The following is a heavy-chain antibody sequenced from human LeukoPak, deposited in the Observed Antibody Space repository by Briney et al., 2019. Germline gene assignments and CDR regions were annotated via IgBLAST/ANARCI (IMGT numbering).Heavy chain of an antibody. J-gene: IGHJ6*02. D-gene: IGHD2-2*01. Sequence: GRSLRLSCAASGFTFSSYGMHWVRQAPGKGLEWVAVIWYDGSNKYYADSVKGRFTISRDNSKKTLYLQMNSLRAEDTAVYYCAKYASSTNYYFGLDVWGQGTTVTVSS. CDR2: IWYDGSNK. CDR3: AKYASSTNYYFGLDV. V-gene: IGHV3-33*06. CDR1: GFTFSSYG.